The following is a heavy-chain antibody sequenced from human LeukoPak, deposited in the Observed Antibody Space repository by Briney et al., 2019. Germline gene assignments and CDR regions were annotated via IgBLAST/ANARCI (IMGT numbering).Heavy chain of an antibody. Sequence: HPGGSLRLPCAASGFTFSSYAMSWVRQAPGRGLEWVSSLSPSGASIYYADSVKGRFTISRDNSKNTLYLQMNNLRAEDTALYYCAAGPYGGNTPFDYWGPGTLVTISS. CDR3: AAGPYGGNTPFDY. CDR2: LSPSGASI. J-gene: IGHJ4*02. CDR1: GFTFSSYA. D-gene: IGHD4-23*01. V-gene: IGHV3-23*01.